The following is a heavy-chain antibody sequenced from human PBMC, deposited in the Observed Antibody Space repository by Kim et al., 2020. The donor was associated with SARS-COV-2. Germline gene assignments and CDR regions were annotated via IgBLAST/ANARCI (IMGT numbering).Heavy chain of an antibody. CDR3: ARGGSSDASVCRAFDL. D-gene: IGHD3-16*01. CDR2: ISDDGKNK. CDR1: RFNLDSHP. V-gene: IGHV3-30*04. J-gene: IGHJ4*01. Sequence: GSLRLSCSTSRFNLDSHPMHWVRQAPGKGLEWVAGISDDGKNKYYSVSVKGRFTISKDSSTNTVYLEMTTLNTEDTAVYLCARGGSSDASVCRAFDLWGHGSHVTISS.